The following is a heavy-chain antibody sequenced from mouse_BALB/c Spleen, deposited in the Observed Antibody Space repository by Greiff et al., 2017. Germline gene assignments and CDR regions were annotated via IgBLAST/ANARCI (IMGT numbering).Heavy chain of an antibody. CDR2: INPGSGGT. J-gene: IGHJ3*01. CDR3: ASSHGNYGAS. V-gene: IGHV1-54*01. D-gene: IGHD2-1*01. CDR1: GYAFTNDL. Sequence: QVQLQQSGAELVRPGTSVKVSCKASGYAFTNDLIEWVKQRPGQGLEWIGVINPGSGGTNYNEKFKGKATLTADKSSSTAYMQLSSLTSDDSAVYFCASSHGNYGASWGPGPLVPVSA.